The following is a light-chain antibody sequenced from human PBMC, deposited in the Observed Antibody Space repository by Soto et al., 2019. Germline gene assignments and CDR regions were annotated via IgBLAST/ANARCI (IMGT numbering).Light chain of an antibody. CDR1: SNDIGTYNY. J-gene: IGLJ2*01. CDR2: EVS. V-gene: IGLV2-14*01. Sequence: QSALTQPASVSGSPGQSITISCTGTSNDIGTYNYVSWYQHHSGKAPKLLIYEVSNRPSGVSNRFSGSKSGNTASLTISGLQAEDEADYHCTSFTTSTTVVFGGGTKVTVL. CDR3: TSFTTSTTVV.